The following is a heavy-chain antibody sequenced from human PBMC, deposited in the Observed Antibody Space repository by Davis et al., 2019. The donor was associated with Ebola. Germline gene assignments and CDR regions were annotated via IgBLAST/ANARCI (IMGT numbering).Heavy chain of an antibody. V-gene: IGHV1-18*01. CDR2: ISAYNGNT. J-gene: IGHJ4*02. Sequence: ASVKVSCKASGYTFTSYGISWVRQAPGQGLEWMGWISAYNGNTNYAQKLQGRVTMTRDTSTSTVYMELSSLRSEDTAVYYCARGGSSGWPFKFDYWGQGTLVTVSS. D-gene: IGHD6-19*01. CDR1: GYTFTSYG. CDR3: ARGGSSGWPFKFDY.